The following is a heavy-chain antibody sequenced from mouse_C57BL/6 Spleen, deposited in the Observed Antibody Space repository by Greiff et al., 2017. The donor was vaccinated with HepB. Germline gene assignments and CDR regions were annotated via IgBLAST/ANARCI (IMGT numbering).Heavy chain of an antibody. CDR3: ARTGDYDDPFAY. Sequence: QVQLKQPGAELVRPGSSVKLSCKASGYTFTSYWMHWVKQRPIQGLEWIGNIDPSDSETHYNQKFKDKATLTVDKSSSTAYMQLSSLTSEDSAVYYCARTGDYDDPFAYWGQGTLVTVSA. D-gene: IGHD2-4*01. CDR2: IDPSDSET. V-gene: IGHV1-52*01. J-gene: IGHJ3*01. CDR1: GYTFTSYW.